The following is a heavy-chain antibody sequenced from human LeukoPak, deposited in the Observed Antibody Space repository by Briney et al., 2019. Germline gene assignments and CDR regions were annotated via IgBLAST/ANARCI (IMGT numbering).Heavy chain of an antibody. CDR2: IIPIFGTA. D-gene: IGHD3-22*01. V-gene: IGHV1-69*05. CDR1: GYTFTSYG. Sequence: SVKVSCKASGYTFTSYGISWVRQAPGQGLEWMGRIIPIFGTANYAQKFQGRVTITTDESTSTAYMELSSLRSEDTAVYYCARDGGYYYDSSGYYAYYFDYWGQGTLVTVSS. J-gene: IGHJ4*02. CDR3: ARDGGYYYDSSGYYAYYFDY.